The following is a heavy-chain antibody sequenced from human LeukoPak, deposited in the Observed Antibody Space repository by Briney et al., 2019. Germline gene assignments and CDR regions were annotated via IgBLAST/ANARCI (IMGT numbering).Heavy chain of an antibody. D-gene: IGHD6-13*01. V-gene: IGHV3-23*01. CDR2: IRIGGGGT. J-gene: IGHJ5*02. CDR3: ARCMVLSQGWCNWFDP. Sequence: PGGSLRLSCAASGFDLTTYAMTWVRQAPAKGLEWVSSIRIGGGGTYYAESVKGRFTISRDNSENTLHLQMNHLRVEDTARYFCARCMVLSQGWCNWFDPWGQGTLVTVSS. CDR1: GFDLTTYA.